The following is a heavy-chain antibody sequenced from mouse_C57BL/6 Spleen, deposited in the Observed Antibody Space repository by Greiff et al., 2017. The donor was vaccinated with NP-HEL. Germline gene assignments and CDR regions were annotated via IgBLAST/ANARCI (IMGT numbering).Heavy chain of an antibody. D-gene: IGHD1-1*01. CDR2: INPSSGYT. J-gene: IGHJ2*01. V-gene: IGHV1-4*01. CDR3: ARMVITTVVAYYLDY. Sequence: VQLQQSGAELARPGASVKMSCKASGYTFTSYTMHWVKQRPGQGLEWIGYINPSSGYTKYNQKFKDKATLTADKSSSTAYMQLSSLTSEDSAVYYCARMVITTVVAYYLDYWGQGTTLTVSS. CDR1: GYTFTSYT.